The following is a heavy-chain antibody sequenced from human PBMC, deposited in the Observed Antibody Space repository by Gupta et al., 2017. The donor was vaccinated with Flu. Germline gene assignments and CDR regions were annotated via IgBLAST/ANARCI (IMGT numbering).Heavy chain of an antibody. CDR1: GFIFDDYT. CDR3: TKGVHHYYYMDV. CDR2: ISWDGGST. J-gene: IGHJ6*03. V-gene: IGHV3-43*01. Sequence: AASGFIFDDYTMHWVRQAPGKGLEWGSRISWDGGSTYYADSVKGRFTISRDNSKNSLYLQMSSLRTEDTALYYCTKGVHHYYYMDVWGKGTTVTVSS.